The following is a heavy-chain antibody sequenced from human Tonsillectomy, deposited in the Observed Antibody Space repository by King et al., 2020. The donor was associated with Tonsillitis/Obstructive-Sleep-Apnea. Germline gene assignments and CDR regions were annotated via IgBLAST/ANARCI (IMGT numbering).Heavy chain of an antibody. CDR3: AKDIGSGSYRHDAFDI. Sequence: EVQLVESGGGLVQPGRSLRLSCAASGFTFDDYAMHWVRQAPGKGLEWVSGISWNSGSIGYADSVKGRFTISRDNAKNSLYLQMKSLRAEDTALYYCAKDIGSGSYRHDAFDIWGQGTMVTVSS. V-gene: IGHV3-9*01. CDR1: GFTFDDYA. D-gene: IGHD3-10*01. CDR2: ISWNSGSI. J-gene: IGHJ3*02.